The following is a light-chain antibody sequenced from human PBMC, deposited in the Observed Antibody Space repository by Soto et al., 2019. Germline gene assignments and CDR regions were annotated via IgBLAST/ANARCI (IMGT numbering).Light chain of an antibody. Sequence: EIVLTQSPATLSLSPGERATLSCRASQSVSFYLAWYQQKPGQDPRLLIYDASNRATGIPARFSGSGSGTDVTLTISSREPEDFAVYYCQQRSNWPLTCGGGNKVEIK. CDR3: QQRSNWPLT. CDR1: QSVSFY. CDR2: DAS. J-gene: IGKJ4*02. V-gene: IGKV3-11*01.